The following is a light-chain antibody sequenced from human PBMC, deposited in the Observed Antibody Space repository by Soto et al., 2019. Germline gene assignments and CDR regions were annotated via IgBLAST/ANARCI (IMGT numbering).Light chain of an antibody. J-gene: IGKJ1*01. CDR1: QSISSW. Sequence: DIQMTQSPSTLSASVGDRVTITCRASQSISSWLAWYQQKPGKAPKLLIYDASSLVSGVPSRFSGSGAGTEFTLTISSLQRDDVATYYCQQYKSYPAFGQGTKVEIK. CDR2: DAS. CDR3: QQYKSYPA. V-gene: IGKV1-5*01.